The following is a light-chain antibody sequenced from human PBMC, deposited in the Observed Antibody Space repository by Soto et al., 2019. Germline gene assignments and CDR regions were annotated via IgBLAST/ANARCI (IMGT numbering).Light chain of an antibody. Sequence: EIVLTPSPGTLSLSPGERATLSCRASQSVSSSYLAWYQKKAGQAPRLLIYGASTRATGIAARFSGSGSGTEFNLTISRLEPEDFGVYYCQQYNKGTVTFGQGTKLDIK. CDR3: QQYNKGTVT. V-gene: IGKV3-20*01. J-gene: IGKJ1*01. CDR2: GAS. CDR1: QSVSSSY.